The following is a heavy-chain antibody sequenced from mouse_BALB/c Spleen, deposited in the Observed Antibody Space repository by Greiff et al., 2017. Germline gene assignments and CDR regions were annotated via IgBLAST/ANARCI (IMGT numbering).Heavy chain of an antibody. V-gene: IGHV5-17*02. CDR1: GFTFSSFG. J-gene: IGHJ4*01. Sequence: EVKLVESGGGLVQPGGSRKLSCAASGFTFSSFGMHWVRQAPEKGLEWVAYISSGSSTIYYADTVKGRFTISRDNPKNTLFLQMTSLRSEDTAMYYCATPYYGSSYLYAMDYWGQGTSVTVSS. D-gene: IGHD1-1*01. CDR2: ISSGSSTI. CDR3: ATPYYGSSYLYAMDY.